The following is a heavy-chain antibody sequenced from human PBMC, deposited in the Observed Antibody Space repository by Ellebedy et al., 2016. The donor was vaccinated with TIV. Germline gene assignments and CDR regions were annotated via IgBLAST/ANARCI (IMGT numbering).Heavy chain of an antibody. D-gene: IGHD3-16*01. J-gene: IGHJ4*02. CDR2: INHSGST. CDR1: GGSFSGYY. CDR3: ARDTWRYFDY. Sequence: SETLSLXXAVYGGSFSGYYWSWIRQPPGKGLEWIGEINHSGSTNYNPSLKSRVTISVDTSKNQFSLKLSSVTAADTAVYYCARDTWRYFDYWGQGTLVTVSS. V-gene: IGHV4-34*01.